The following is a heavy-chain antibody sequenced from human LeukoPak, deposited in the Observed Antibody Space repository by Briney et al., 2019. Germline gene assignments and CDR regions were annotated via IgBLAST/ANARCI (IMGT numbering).Heavy chain of an antibody. V-gene: IGHV1-2*02. CDR2: INPNSGGT. CDR1: GYTLTGYY. D-gene: IGHD5-12*01. J-gene: IGHJ4*02. Sequence: ASVKVSCKASGYTLTGYYMHWVRQAPGQGLERMGWINPNSGGTNYAQKFQGRVTMTRDTSISTAYMELSRLRSDDTAVYYCARTIDTVDIVASWGQGTLVTVSS. CDR3: ARTIDTVDIVAS.